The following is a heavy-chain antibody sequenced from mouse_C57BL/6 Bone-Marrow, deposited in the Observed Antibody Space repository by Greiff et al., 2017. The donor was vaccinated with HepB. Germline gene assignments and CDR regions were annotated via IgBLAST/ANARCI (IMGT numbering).Heavy chain of an antibody. Sequence: EVKLMESGPGLVKPSQSLSLTCSVPGYSITSGYYWNWIRQFPGNKLEWMGYISYDGSNNYNPSLKNRISITRDTSKNQFFLKLNSVTTEDTATYYCARNYCSPSWFAYWGQGTLVTVSA. CDR1: GYSITSGYY. CDR3: ARNYCSPSWFAY. D-gene: IGHD1-1*01. J-gene: IGHJ3*01. CDR2: ISYDGSN. V-gene: IGHV3-6*01.